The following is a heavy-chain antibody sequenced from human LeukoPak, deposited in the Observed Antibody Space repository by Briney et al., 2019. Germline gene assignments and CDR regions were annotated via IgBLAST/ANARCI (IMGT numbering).Heavy chain of an antibody. CDR1: GGSISSGGYY. V-gene: IGHV4-31*03. J-gene: IGHJ3*02. Sequence: PSQTLSLTCTVSGGSISSGGYYWSWIRQHPGKGLEWIGEIYQSGSTNYNPSLKSRVTISVDRSKNQFSLKLSSVTAADTAVYYCARVSGAQVDSFDIWGQGTMVTVSS. CDR3: ARVSGAQVDSFDI. D-gene: IGHD3-10*01. CDR2: IYQSGST.